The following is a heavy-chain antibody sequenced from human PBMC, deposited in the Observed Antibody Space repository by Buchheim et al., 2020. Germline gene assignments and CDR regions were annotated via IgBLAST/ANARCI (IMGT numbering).Heavy chain of an antibody. V-gene: IGHV3-11*06. CDR1: GFTFSDYY. Sequence: QVQLVESGGGLVKPGGSLRLSCAASGFTFSDYYMSWIRQAPGKGLEWVSYISSSSSYTNYAYSVKGRFTISRDNAKNSLYLQMNSLRAEDTAVYYCASGFRSYSGYDEGYYYYYGMDVWGQGTT. D-gene: IGHD5-12*01. CDR2: ISSSSSYT. J-gene: IGHJ6*02. CDR3: ASGFRSYSGYDEGYYYYYGMDV.